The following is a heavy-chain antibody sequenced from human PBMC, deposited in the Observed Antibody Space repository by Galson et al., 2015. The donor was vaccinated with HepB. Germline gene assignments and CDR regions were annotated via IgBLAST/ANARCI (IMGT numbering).Heavy chain of an antibody. V-gene: IGHV3-74*01. D-gene: IGHD5-12*01. Sequence: SLRLSCAASGFTFSSYWMHWVRQVPGKGLVWVSRINSDGSMKSYADPVKGRFTISRDNARNTLYLQMDSLRAEDTAVYSCATSWMPASYFDYWGQGTLVTVSS. CDR1: GFTFSSYW. CDR3: ATSWMPASYFDY. CDR2: INSDGSMK. J-gene: IGHJ4*02.